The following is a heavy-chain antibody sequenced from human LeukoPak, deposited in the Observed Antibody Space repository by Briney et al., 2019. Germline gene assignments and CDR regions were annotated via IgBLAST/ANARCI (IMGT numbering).Heavy chain of an antibody. D-gene: IGHD3-22*01. CDR2: IYSGGST. V-gene: IGHV3-66*01. CDR1: GFTFSGSA. Sequence: GGSLRLSCAASGFTFSGSAMHWVRQAPGKGLEWVSVIYSGGSTYYADSVKGRFTISRDNSKNTLYLQMNSLRAEDTAVYYCASGGYYDSSFDYWGQGTLVTVSS. J-gene: IGHJ4*02. CDR3: ASGGYYDSSFDY.